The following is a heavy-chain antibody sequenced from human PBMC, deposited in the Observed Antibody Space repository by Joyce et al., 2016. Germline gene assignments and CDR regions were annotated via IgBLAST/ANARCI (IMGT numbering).Heavy chain of an antibody. CDR1: GGDFSNYT. CDR2: IIAFFGAA. D-gene: IGHD1-14*01. Sequence: QVLLVQSGAAVKKPGSSLRVSCKSSGGDFSNYTVNWVRQAPGQRLEWMGGIIAFFGAAKDAEDFQGRGSLTADQSTRTAYVELSSLTSADTAVYYCARGGTSSDHYFFYTLDVWGPGTTVIVSS. J-gene: IGHJ6*02. V-gene: IGHV1-69*12. CDR3: ARGGTSSDHYFFYTLDV.